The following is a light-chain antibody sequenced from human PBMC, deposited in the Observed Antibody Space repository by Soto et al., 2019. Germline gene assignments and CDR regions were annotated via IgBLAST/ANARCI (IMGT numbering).Light chain of an antibody. CDR2: GAS. Sequence: EIVMTQSPANLSVSPGERATLSCRASQSVRSNLAWYQQKLGQAPRLLIYGASTRATGIPARFSGSGSATECTLTISSLKHEDCAVYYCQQYNNWPQTFGQGTKVDIK. CDR3: QQYNNWPQT. J-gene: IGKJ1*01. CDR1: QSVRSN. V-gene: IGKV3-15*01.